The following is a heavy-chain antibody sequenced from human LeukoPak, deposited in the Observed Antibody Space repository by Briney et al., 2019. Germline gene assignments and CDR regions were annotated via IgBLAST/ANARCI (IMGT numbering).Heavy chain of an antibody. CDR3: ARSGAGWFDY. CDR2: IYADGST. V-gene: IGHV3-53*01. D-gene: IGHD6-19*01. J-gene: IGHJ4*02. Sequence: GGSLRLSCAVSGFAVSTHFMSWVRRAPGKRVEGVSVIYADGSTYYADSVKGRFTISRDNSKNALYLQMNSLSAEDTAVYYCARSGAGWFDYWRQGTLVTVSS. CDR1: GFAVSTHF.